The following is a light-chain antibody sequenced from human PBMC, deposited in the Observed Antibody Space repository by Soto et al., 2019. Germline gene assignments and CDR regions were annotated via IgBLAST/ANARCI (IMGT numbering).Light chain of an antibody. Sequence: QSVLTQPVSVSGTPGQSNTIACTGTNSDVGGYNYVSWYQQHPGKAPKLMIYDVSNRPSGVSNRFSGSKSGNTASLTISGLQAEDEADYYCSSYTSSSTYVFGTGTKVTVL. J-gene: IGLJ1*01. CDR2: DVS. CDR3: SSYTSSSTYV. CDR1: NSDVGGYNY. V-gene: IGLV2-14*01.